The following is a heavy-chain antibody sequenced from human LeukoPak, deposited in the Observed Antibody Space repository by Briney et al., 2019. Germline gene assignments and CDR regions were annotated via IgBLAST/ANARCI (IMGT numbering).Heavy chain of an antibody. Sequence: GGSLRLSCAASGFTFSDYYMSWIRQAPGKGLEWISHISSSTGYTKYADSVKGRFTISRDNAKNSLYLQINSLRAEDTAVYYCARGLNYGSMDYWGQGTLVTVSS. D-gene: IGHD3-10*01. CDR1: GFTFSDYY. J-gene: IGHJ4*02. CDR3: ARGLNYGSMDY. V-gene: IGHV3-11*06. CDR2: ISSSTGYT.